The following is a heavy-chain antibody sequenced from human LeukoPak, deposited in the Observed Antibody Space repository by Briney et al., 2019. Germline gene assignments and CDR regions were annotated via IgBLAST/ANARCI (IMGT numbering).Heavy chain of an antibody. CDR1: GFTFSTYA. V-gene: IGHV3-30-3*01. CDR3: ARVDCDPTSCYAYHFDY. CDR2: ISYDGNNK. J-gene: IGHJ4*02. D-gene: IGHD2-2*01. Sequence: PGGSLRLSCVASGFTFSTYAMHWVRQVPGKWLDCVAVISYDGNNKYYADSVKGRFIISRDNSKSTLYLQMNSLRAEDTAVYYCARVDCDPTSCYAYHFDYWGQGTLVTVSS.